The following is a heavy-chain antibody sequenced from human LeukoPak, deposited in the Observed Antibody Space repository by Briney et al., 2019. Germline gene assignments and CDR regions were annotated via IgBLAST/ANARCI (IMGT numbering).Heavy chain of an antibody. CDR3: ASGDYGSEDY. J-gene: IGHJ4*02. V-gene: IGHV4-39*01. D-gene: IGHD3-10*01. CDR1: GGSISSSSYC. CDR2: IYYSGST. Sequence: SETLSLTCTVSGGSISSSSYCWGWIRQPPGKGLEWIGSIYYSGSTYYNPSLKSRVTISVDTSKNQFSLKLSSVTAADTAVYYCASGDYGSEDYWGQGTLVTVSS.